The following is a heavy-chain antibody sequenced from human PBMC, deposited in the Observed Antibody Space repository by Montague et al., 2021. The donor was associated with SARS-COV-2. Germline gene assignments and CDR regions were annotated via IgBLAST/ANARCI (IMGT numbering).Heavy chain of an antibody. CDR2: INQSGST. V-gene: IGHV4-34*01. CDR3: ARVAGGYYHDSSAYFDY. Sequence: SETLSLTCAVYGGSLSGYYWSWIRQPPGKGLEWIGEINQSGSTNYNPSLKSRVTLSVDTSKKQFSLKLSSLTAADTAVYYCARVAGGYYHDSSAYFDYWGQGLLVTVSS. J-gene: IGHJ4*02. D-gene: IGHD3-22*01. CDR1: GGSLSGYY.